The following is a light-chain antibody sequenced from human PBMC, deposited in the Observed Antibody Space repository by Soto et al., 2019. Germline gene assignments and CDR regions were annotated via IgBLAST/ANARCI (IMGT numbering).Light chain of an antibody. V-gene: IGLV2-14*01. J-gene: IGLJ1*01. Sequence: QSALTQPASVSGSPGQSITISCTGTSSDVGGYNYVSWYQQHPGKAPKLMMYDVSNRPSGVSNRFSGSKSGNTASLTISGLQAEDEADYSCSSYTSSSTLGVFGTGTELTVL. CDR3: SSYTSSSTLGV. CDR1: SSDVGGYNY. CDR2: DVS.